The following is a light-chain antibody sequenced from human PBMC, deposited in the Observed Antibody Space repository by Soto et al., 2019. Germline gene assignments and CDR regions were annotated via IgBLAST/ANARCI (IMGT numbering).Light chain of an antibody. V-gene: IGLV2-14*01. CDR2: EVS. CDR1: SSDVGRYTY. Sequence: QSVLTQPASVSGSPGQSITISCTGTSSDVGRYTYVSWYQLHPGKAPKLLVYEVSNRPSGVSNRFSGSKSGNTASLTISGLQAGDEADYYCSSYTSSAAYVFGTGTKLTVL. J-gene: IGLJ1*01. CDR3: SSYTSSAAYV.